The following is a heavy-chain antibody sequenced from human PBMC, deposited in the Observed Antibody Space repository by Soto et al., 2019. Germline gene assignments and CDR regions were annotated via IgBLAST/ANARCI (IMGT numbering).Heavy chain of an antibody. Sequence: RDSVKVSCKASGGTFSSYAISWVRQAPGQGLEWMGGIIPIFGTANYAQKFQGRVTITADESTSTAYMELSSLRSEDTAVYYCARVNPPRFCSGGSCYYYYYGMDVWGQGTTVTVSS. CDR1: GGTFSSYA. D-gene: IGHD2-15*01. CDR2: IIPIFGTA. J-gene: IGHJ6*02. V-gene: IGHV1-69*13. CDR3: ARVNPPRFCSGGSCYYYYYGMDV.